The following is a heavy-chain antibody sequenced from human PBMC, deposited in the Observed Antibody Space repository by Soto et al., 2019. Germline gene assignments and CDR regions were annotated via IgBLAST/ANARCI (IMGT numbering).Heavy chain of an antibody. Sequence: QVQLQESGPGLVKPSETLSLTCTVSGGSVTSYYWTWIRQPPGKGLEWIGYMYYNVKTNCNPSLCGRVTVSVDTSKNQFSLKMSSVTAADTAVYYCARGDLLAPDVCGQGTTVTVSS. J-gene: IGHJ6*02. CDR2: MYYNVKT. D-gene: IGHD3-3*02. CDR1: GGSVTSYY. CDR3: ARGDLLAPDV. V-gene: IGHV4-59*08.